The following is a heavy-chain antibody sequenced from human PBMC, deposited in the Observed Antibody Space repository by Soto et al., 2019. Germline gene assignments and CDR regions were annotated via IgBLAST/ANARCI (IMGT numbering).Heavy chain of an antibody. D-gene: IGHD3-10*01. J-gene: IGHJ4*02. Sequence: EVQLVESGGGLVQPGGSLRLSCAASGFIFTDYWIHWVRQAPGKGLVWVSRIKSDESTTNYADSVWGRLTISRDNAKNTVYLQINSLRAEDTAVYYCARGARNYYYFDYWGQGTLVTFSS. CDR1: GFIFTDYW. V-gene: IGHV3-74*01. CDR2: IKSDESTT. CDR3: ARGARNYYYFDY.